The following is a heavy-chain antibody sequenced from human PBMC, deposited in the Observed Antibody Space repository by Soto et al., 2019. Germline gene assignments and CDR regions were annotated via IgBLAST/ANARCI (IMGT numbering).Heavy chain of an antibody. CDR3: ARGEVIDCSGGSCYWGWFDP. CDR1: GFTFSSYG. V-gene: IGHV3-74*01. J-gene: IGHJ5*02. CDR2: INSDGSST. D-gene: IGHD2-15*01. Sequence: GGSLRLSCAASGFTFSSYGMHWVRQAPGKGLVWVSRINSDGSSTSYADSVKGRFTISRDNAKNTLYLQMNSLRAEDTAVYYCARGEVIDCSGGSCYWGWFDPWGQGTLVTVSS.